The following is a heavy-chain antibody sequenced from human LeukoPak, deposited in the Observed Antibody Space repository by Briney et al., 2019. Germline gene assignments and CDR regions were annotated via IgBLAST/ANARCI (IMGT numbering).Heavy chain of an antibody. CDR1: GGSFSGYY. V-gene: IGHV4-34*01. Sequence: NPSETLSLTCAVYGGSFSGYYWSWIRQPPGKGLEWIGEINHSGSTNYNPSLKSRVTQSVDTSKHQFSLKLSSVTAADTAVYYCARLAYCSGGSCYFDYWGQGTLVTVSS. CDR3: ARLAYCSGGSCYFDY. CDR2: INHSGST. D-gene: IGHD2-15*01. J-gene: IGHJ4*02.